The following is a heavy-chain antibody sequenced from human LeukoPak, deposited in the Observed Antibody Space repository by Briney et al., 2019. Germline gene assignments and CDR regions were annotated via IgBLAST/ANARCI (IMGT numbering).Heavy chain of an antibody. V-gene: IGHV1-24*01. CDR3: AFLSWTDAFDI. CDR1: GYTHTELS. D-gene: IGHD6-13*01. Sequence: ASVKVSCKVSGYTHTELSMHWVRQTPGTGLEWMGGFDPEDGETLYAQKFQGGVTMTEDTSTDTAYMELSSLRSEDTAVYYCAFLSWTDAFDIWGRGTLVTVSS. CDR2: FDPEDGET. J-gene: IGHJ3*02.